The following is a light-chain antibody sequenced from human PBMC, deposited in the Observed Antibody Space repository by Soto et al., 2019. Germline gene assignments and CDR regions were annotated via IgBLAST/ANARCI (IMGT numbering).Light chain of an antibody. CDR1: ESISTW. CDR2: DAS. V-gene: IGKV1-5*01. CDR3: QQSYTTPRT. J-gene: IGKJ2*01. Sequence: DIQMTQSPSTLSASVGDRVTITCRPSESISTWLAWYQQKPGKAPKLLIYDASTLQTGVPSRFSGSGSGTDFTLTISSVQPEDFATYYCQQSYTTPRTFGQGTKL.